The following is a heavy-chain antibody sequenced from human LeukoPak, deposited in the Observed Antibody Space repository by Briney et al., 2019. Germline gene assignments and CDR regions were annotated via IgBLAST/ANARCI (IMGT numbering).Heavy chain of an antibody. CDR2: INPADSGP. Sequence: PGESLKISCNVSGYSFNSYCIGWVRQIPGEGLEVVGIINPADSGPTYSPSFQGQVTISVDKSTSTAYLQWSSLQASDNAMYYCGMSGDRVPLQDDVFDVWGQGTMVTVST. CDR1: GYSFNSYC. V-gene: IGHV5-51*01. CDR3: GMSGDRVPLQDDVFDV. D-gene: IGHD1-26*01. J-gene: IGHJ3*01.